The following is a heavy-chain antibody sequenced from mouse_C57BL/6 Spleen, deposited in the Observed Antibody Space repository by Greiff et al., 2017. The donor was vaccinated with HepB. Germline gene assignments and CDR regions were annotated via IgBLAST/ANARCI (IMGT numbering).Heavy chain of an antibody. J-gene: IGHJ1*03. D-gene: IGHD1-1*01. Sequence: VQLQQSGPELVKPGASVKLSCKASGYTFTSYDINWVKQRPGQGLEWIGWIYPRDGSTKYNEKFKGKATLTVDTSSSTAYMEIHSLTSEDSAVYFCARGTTVVAHWYFDVWGTGTTVTVSS. V-gene: IGHV1-85*01. CDR1: GYTFTSYD. CDR3: ARGTTVVAHWYFDV. CDR2: IYPRDGST.